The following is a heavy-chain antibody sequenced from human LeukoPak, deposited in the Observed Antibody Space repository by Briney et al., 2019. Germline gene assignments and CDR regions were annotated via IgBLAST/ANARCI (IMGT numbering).Heavy chain of an antibody. CDR2: ISSSSSYI. CDR1: GFTFSSYN. CDR3: ARSGFGFDAFDI. Sequence: GGSLRLSCAASGFTFSSYNMNWVRQAPGKGLEWVSSISSSSSYIYYADSVKGRFTISRDNAKNSLYLQMNSLRAEDTAVYYCARSGFGFDAFDIWGQGTMVTVSS. J-gene: IGHJ3*02. V-gene: IGHV3-21*01. D-gene: IGHD3-10*01.